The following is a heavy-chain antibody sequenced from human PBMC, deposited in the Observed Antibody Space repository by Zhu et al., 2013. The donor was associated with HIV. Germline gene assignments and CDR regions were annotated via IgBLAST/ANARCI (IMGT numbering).Heavy chain of an antibody. V-gene: IGHV1-2*02. CDR3: ARAGFENKRPGGY. J-gene: IGHJ4*02. CDR1: GYTFSNYI. Sequence: QVQLVQSGAEVKKPGASVKVSCKASGYTFSNYIISWVRQAPGQGLEWMGYINTNSGETIYAQKFRGRVTMTRDLSINTAYMELNRLRSGDTAIYYCARAGFENKRPGGYWAQGTLLTVSS. CDR2: INTNSGET.